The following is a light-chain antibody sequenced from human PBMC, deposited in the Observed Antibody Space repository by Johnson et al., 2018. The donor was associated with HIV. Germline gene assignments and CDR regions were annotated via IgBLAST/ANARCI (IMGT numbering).Light chain of an antibody. Sequence: QSVLTQPPSVSAAPGQKVTISCSGSSSNIGNNYVSWYQQLPGTAPKLLIYENNKRPSGIPDRFSGSKSGTSATLGITGLQTGDEADYYCGTWDSGLRGGLYLFGTGTTVTVL. V-gene: IGLV1-51*02. J-gene: IGLJ1*01. CDR3: GTWDSGLRGGLYL. CDR2: ENN. CDR1: SSNIGNNY.